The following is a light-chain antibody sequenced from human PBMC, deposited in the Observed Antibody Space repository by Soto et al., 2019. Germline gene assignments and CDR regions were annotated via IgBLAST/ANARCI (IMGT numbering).Light chain of an antibody. Sequence: DIRMTQSPSSLSASVGDRVTITCRASQGVSNDLVWYQQKPGAAPRRLIYAASYLQDGVPSRFSGSGFETEFTLTITNLRPDDFATYYCLQHNTYPSTFGHGTKVDL. J-gene: IGKJ3*01. CDR3: LQHNTYPST. V-gene: IGKV1-17*02. CDR1: QGVSND. CDR2: AAS.